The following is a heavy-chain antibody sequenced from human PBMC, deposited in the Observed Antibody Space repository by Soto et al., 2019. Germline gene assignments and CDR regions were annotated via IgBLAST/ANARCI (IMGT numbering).Heavy chain of an antibody. CDR2: ISGSGGST. CDR3: AKDLIVVVPAAIYGLDAFDI. J-gene: IGHJ3*02. D-gene: IGHD2-2*01. CDR1: GFSFSSHA. V-gene: IGHV3-23*01. Sequence: PGGSLRLSCAASGFSFSSHAMSWVRQAPGKGLEWVSAISGSGGSTYYADSVKGRFTISRDNSKNTLYLQMNSLRAEDTAVYYYAKDLIVVVPAAIYGLDAFDIWGQGTMVTVSS.